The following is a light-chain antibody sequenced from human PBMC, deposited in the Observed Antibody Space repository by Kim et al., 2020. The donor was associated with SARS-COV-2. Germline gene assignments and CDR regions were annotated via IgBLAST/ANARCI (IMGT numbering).Light chain of an antibody. Sequence: PGQSITSACTGTSGDVGGYNYVSWYQQHPGKAPKLIIYDVSNRPSGVSNRFSGSKSGNTASLTISGLQAEDEADYYCSSYTSSSVVFGGGTQLTVL. CDR1: SGDVGGYNY. CDR3: SSYTSSSVV. CDR2: DVS. V-gene: IGLV2-14*03. J-gene: IGLJ2*01.